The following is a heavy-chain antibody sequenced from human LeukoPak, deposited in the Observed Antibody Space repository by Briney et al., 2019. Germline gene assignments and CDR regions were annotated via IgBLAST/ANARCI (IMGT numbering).Heavy chain of an antibody. V-gene: IGHV4-39*07. CDR2: IYYSGST. CDR1: GGSISSSSYY. Sequence: SETLSLTCTVSGGSISSSSYYWGWIRQPPGKGLEWIGSIYYSGSTYYNPSLKSRVTISVDTSKNQFSLKLSSVTAADTAVYYCARDPYRGGDYWGQGTLVTVSS. CDR3: ARDPYRGGDY. J-gene: IGHJ4*02. D-gene: IGHD1-26*01.